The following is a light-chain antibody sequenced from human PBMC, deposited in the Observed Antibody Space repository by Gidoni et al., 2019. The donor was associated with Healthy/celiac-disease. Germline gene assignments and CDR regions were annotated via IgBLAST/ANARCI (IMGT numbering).Light chain of an antibody. CDR2: EGS. Sequence: QSALTQPASVSGSPGQSITISCTGTSSDVGSYNLGSWNQQHPGKAPKLMIYEGSKRPSGVSNRFSGSKSGNTASLTISGLQAEDDADYYCCSYAGSSTFRVFGGGTKLTVL. V-gene: IGLV2-23*03. CDR3: CSYAGSSTFRV. CDR1: SSDVGSYNL. J-gene: IGLJ2*01.